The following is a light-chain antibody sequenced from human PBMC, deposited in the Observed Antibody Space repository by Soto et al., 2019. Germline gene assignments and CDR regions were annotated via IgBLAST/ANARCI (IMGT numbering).Light chain of an antibody. CDR2: KAS. CDR3: QQYNSYSNT. Sequence: DIQMTQSPSTLSASVGDRVTITCRASQSISSWLAWYQQKPGKAPKLLIYKASSLESGVPSRFSGSGSGTEFTLTISSLQPDDFVTYSCQQYNSYSNTFGQGTKLEIK. V-gene: IGKV1-5*03. CDR1: QSISSW. J-gene: IGKJ2*01.